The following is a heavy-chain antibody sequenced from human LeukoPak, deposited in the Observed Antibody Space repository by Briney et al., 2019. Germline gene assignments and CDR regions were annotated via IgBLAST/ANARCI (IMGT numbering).Heavy chain of an antibody. CDR1: GFTFDDYA. D-gene: IGHD6-6*01. J-gene: IGHJ3*02. V-gene: IGHV3-9*01. Sequence: GGSLRLSCAASGFTFDDYAMHWVRQAPGKGLEWVSGISWNSGSIGYAGSVKGRFTISRDNAKNSLYLQMNSLRAEDTALYYCAKDFWQLVEYSRSAFDIWGQGTMVTVSS. CDR2: ISWNSGSI. CDR3: AKDFWQLVEYSRSAFDI.